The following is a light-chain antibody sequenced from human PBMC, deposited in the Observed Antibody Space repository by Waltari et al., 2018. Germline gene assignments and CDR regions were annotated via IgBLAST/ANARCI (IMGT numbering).Light chain of an antibody. Sequence: QLVLTQSPSASASLGASVTLTCTLRSGPSHYAIAWHQQQPGKGPRFLMKINSDGSHNKGDGIPDRFSGSTSGAERYLTISSLQSEDEAAYYCQTWGTGWVFGGGTKLTVL. J-gene: IGLJ3*02. CDR2: INSDGSH. V-gene: IGLV4-69*01. CDR3: QTWGTGWV. CDR1: SGPSHYA.